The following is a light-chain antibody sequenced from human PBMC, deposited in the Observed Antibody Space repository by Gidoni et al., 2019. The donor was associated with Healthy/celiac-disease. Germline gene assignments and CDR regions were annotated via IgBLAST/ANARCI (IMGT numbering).Light chain of an antibody. J-gene: IGKJ5*01. CDR3: QQANSFPIT. V-gene: IGKV1-12*01. Sequence: IPMTPSPSSVSASVGDRVTSTRRASQGISSWLDWYQQKPGKAPKLLIYAASSLQSGVPARFSGSGSGTDFTLTISSLQPEDVATYYCQQANSFPITFGQGTRLEIK. CDR2: AAS. CDR1: QGISSW.